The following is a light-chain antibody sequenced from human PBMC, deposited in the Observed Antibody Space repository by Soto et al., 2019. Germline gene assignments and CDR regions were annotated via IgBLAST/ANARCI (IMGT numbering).Light chain of an antibody. CDR1: LNIDNK. CDR3: QQFHYWWT. J-gene: IGKJ1*01. V-gene: IGKV3-15*01. Sequence: EIVISQSPAYVSVSSGERATLSCRARLNIDNKLVWDQQKPGQVPRLLIYDASTRATGIPARFSCSGSGTEFTLTIISLQSEDFAFYYCQQFHYWWTFVQGTKVDI. CDR2: DAS.